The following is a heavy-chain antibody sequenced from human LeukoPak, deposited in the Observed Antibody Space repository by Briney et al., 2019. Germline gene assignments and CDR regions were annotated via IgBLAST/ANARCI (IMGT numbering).Heavy chain of an antibody. CDR3: ARDRGTWNDDGFDY. D-gene: IGHD1-1*01. CDR2: IYYSGST. CDR1: GGSISNYY. Sequence: SETLSLTCTVSGGSISNYYWSWIRQPPGKGLEWIGYIYYSGSTNHNPSLKSRVTISVDTSKNQFSLKLSSVTAADTAVYYCARDRGTWNDDGFDYWGQGTLVTVSS. V-gene: IGHV4-59*12. J-gene: IGHJ4*02.